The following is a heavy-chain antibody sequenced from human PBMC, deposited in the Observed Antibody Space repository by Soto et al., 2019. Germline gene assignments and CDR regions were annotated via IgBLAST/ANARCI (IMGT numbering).Heavy chain of an antibody. J-gene: IGHJ2*01. D-gene: IGHD2-15*01. CDR2: LSSSSRFT. Sequence: PGGALRLSCEAPGFPFGDYYITWIRQSPGKGREWLSFLSSSSRFTKYAHSVKGRFTIYRDNAKNSLYRQLNSLRAEDTAVYYRARRLGCLPNDNFDVWGRGTMVTVSS. V-gene: IGHV3-11*06. CDR1: GFPFGDYY. CDR3: ARRLGCLPNDNFDV.